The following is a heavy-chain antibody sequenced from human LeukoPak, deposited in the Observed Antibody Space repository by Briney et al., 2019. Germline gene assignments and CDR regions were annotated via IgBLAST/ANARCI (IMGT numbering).Heavy chain of an antibody. CDR3: ARVQGYCSTTSCYPHY. CDR1: GYTLTNYA. J-gene: IGHJ4*02. Sequence: GASVKVSCKASGYTLTNYALNWVRQAPGQGLEWMGWINTNTGNPTYAQGFTGRFVFSLDTSVNTAYLQISSLKAEDTAIYYCARVQGYCSTTSCYPHYWGQGTLDTVSS. CDR2: INTNTGNP. D-gene: IGHD2-2*01. V-gene: IGHV7-4-1*02.